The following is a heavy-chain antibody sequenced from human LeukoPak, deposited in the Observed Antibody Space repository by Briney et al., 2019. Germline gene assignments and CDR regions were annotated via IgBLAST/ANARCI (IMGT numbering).Heavy chain of an antibody. J-gene: IGHJ3*02. D-gene: IGHD3-22*01. Sequence: SVKVSCKASGGTFSSYAISWVRQAPGQGLEWMGGIIPIFGTANYAQKFQGRVTITTDESTSTAYMELSSLRSEDTAVYYCARERTYYYDSSGLSAFDIWGQGTMVTLSS. CDR3: ARERTYYYDSSGLSAFDI. CDR1: GGTFSSYA. V-gene: IGHV1-69*05. CDR2: IIPIFGTA.